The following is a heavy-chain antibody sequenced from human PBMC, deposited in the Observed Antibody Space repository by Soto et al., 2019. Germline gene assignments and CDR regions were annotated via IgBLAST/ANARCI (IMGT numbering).Heavy chain of an antibody. V-gene: IGHV1-3*01. CDR1: GYTFTSYA. J-gene: IGHJ6*02. CDR3: ASSPRFLGYYYYYGMDV. D-gene: IGHD3-3*01. CDR2: INAGNGNT. Sequence: ASVKVSCKASGYTFTSYAMHWVRQAPGQRLEWMGWINAGNGNTKYSQKFQGRVTITRDTSASTAYMELSSLRSEDTAVYCCASSPRFLGYYYYYGMDVWGQGTTVTVSS.